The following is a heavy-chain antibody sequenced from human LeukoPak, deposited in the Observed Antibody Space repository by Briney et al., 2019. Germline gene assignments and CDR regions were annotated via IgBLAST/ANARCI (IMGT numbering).Heavy chain of an antibody. CDR2: IIPILDIA. D-gene: IGHD5-24*01. Sequence: GSSVKVSCKASGGTFSSYAISWVRQAPGRGLEWMGRIIPILDIANYAQKFQGRVTITADRSTSTAYMELSSLRSEDTAVYYCASEKEGQFYYFDYWGQGTLVTVSS. CDR1: GGTFSSYA. V-gene: IGHV1-69*04. J-gene: IGHJ4*02. CDR3: ASEKEGQFYYFDY.